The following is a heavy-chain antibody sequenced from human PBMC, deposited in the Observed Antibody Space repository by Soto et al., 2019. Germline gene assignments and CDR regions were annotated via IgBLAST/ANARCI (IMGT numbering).Heavy chain of an antibody. J-gene: IGHJ4*02. CDR3: ARQNSGWSYYFDF. CDR2: ISSDGSTK. Sequence: SGGGVVQPGRSLRLSCAASGFTFSDYVMHWVRQAPGKGLEWVAVISSDGSTKYYTDSMKGRFTISRDNSKDTLYLQMNNLRAGDTAVYYCARQNSGWSYYFDFWGQGTLVTVSS. CDR1: GFTFSDYV. D-gene: IGHD6-19*01. V-gene: IGHV3-30-3*01.